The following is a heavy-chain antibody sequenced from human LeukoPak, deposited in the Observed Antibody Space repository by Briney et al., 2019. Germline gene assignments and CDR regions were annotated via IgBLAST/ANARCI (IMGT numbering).Heavy chain of an antibody. CDR2: ISSSSSYI. D-gene: IGHD5-12*01. CDR1: GFTFSSYS. Sequence: GGSLRLSCAASGFTFSSYSMNWVRQAPGKGLEWVSSISSSSSYIYYADSVKGRFTTSRDNAKNSLYLQMNSLRAEDTAVYYCARDNLKIGYDYVPYYYYGMDVWGQGTTVTVSS. V-gene: IGHV3-21*01. J-gene: IGHJ6*02. CDR3: ARDNLKIGYDYVPYYYYGMDV.